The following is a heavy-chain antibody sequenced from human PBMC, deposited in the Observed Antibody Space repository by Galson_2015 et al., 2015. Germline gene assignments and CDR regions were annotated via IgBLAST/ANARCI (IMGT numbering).Heavy chain of an antibody. CDR2: ISKSGRDT. Sequence: SLRLSCAASGFFFDSYAMNWVRQAPGKGLEWVSYISKSGRDTYYADSVKGRFTISRDNSKNTLSLQMNSLRAEDTAEYFCVFGAGDSPGGAFDYWGRGTLVTVSS. CDR1: GFFFDSYA. J-gene: IGHJ4*02. CDR3: VFGAGDSPGGAFDY. D-gene: IGHD2-21*02. V-gene: IGHV3-23*01.